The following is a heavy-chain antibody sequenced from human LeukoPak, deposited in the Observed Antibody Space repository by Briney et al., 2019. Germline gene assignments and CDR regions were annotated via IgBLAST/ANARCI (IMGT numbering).Heavy chain of an antibody. Sequence: GGSLRLSCAASGFTFSSYEMNWVRQAPGKGLEWVSYISSSGSTIYYADSVKGRFTISRDNAKNSLYLQMNSPRAEDTAVYYCASSQQLWFARFDCWGQGTLVTVSS. V-gene: IGHV3-48*03. CDR1: GFTFSSYE. CDR2: ISSSGSTI. D-gene: IGHD5-18*01. J-gene: IGHJ4*02. CDR3: ASSQQLWFARFDC.